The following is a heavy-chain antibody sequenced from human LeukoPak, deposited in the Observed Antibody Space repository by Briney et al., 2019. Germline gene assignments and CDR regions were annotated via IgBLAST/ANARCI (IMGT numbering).Heavy chain of an antibody. J-gene: IGHJ4*02. CDR3: VRSGTSASFDY. CDR2: IKKDGSEK. V-gene: IGHV3-7*01. CDR1: GFTLSSYW. D-gene: IGHD1-7*01. Sequence: PGGSLRLSFAASGFTLSSYWMSWVRQAPGKGLEWVANIKKDGSEKWYVDSVEGRFAISRDHAKNSLYLQMNSLRVADTAVYYCVRSGTSASFDYWGQGTLVTVSS.